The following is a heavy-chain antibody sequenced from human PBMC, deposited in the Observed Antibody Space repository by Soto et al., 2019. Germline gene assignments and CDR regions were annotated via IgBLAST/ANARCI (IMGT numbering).Heavy chain of an antibody. Sequence: HLVESGGGLVKPGGSLRLSCAASGFTFSNAWMSWVRQAPGKGLEWVGRIKGEADGGTTDYAAPVKGRITISRDHSKDTLCLQMNSLKTEDTAVYYCTTVLSNGYYNFDYWGQGTPVTVSS. D-gene: IGHD3-22*01. CDR3: TTVLSNGYYNFDY. CDR1: GFTFSNAW. J-gene: IGHJ4*02. CDR2: IKGEADGGTT. V-gene: IGHV3-15*01.